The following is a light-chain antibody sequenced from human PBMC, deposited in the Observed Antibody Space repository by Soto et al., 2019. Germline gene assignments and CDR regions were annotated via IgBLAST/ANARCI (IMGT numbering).Light chain of an antibody. CDR3: QQYGSSGT. CDR2: GAS. Sequence: EIVWTQSPGTLSLSPWERSTLSCRASQSVTSTDLAWYQQKPGQAPRLLIYGASSRATGIPDRFSGSGSGTDFTLTISRLETEDFAVYYCQQYGSSGTFGQGTKVDIK. CDR1: QSVTSTD. J-gene: IGKJ1*01. V-gene: IGKV3-20*01.